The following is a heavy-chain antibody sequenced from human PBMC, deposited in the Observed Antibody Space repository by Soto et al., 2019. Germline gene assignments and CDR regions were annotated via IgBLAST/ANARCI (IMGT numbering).Heavy chain of an antibody. J-gene: IGHJ4*02. CDR3: VKDPTTMTPPY. V-gene: IGHV3-23*01. CDR2: IGGSGGST. CDR1: GSTFSTYA. Sequence: EVQLLESGGGLLQPGGSLRPSCAASGSTFSTYARSWVPQPPGKGLEWVSGIGGSGGSTYYADSVKGRFTISRDNYKNTLYLQMDSLRADDTAVFYCVKDPTTMTPPYWGQGTLVTVSS. D-gene: IGHD4-17*01.